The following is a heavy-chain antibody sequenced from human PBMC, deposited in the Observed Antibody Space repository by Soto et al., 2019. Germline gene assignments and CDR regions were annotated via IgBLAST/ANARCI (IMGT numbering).Heavy chain of an antibody. CDR3: AKDRRVEATMSDFDY. CDR2: LSGSGGGR. V-gene: IGHV3-23*01. CDR1: GFPFSAYA. J-gene: IGHJ4*02. Sequence: QAWWSLRLSCEASGFPFSAYAMSWVRQAPGKGLEWVSALSGSGGGRKYADSVRGRFTISRDNSKNTLFLQMDSLRAQDTAVYYCAKDRRVEATMSDFDYWAGGTLVTVSA.